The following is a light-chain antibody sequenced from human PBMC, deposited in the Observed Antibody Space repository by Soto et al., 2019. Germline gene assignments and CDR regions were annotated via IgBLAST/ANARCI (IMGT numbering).Light chain of an antibody. Sequence: QSVLTQPPSVSGAPGQRVTISCTGSSSNIGAGNVVHWYQHLPGTAPKLLIYGNGNRPSGVPDRFSGSKSGTSASLAITGLQAEDEADYYCQSYDSSLSGSEVFGTGTKLTVL. J-gene: IGLJ1*01. CDR2: GNG. V-gene: IGLV1-40*01. CDR3: QSYDSSLSGSEV. CDR1: SSNIGAGNV.